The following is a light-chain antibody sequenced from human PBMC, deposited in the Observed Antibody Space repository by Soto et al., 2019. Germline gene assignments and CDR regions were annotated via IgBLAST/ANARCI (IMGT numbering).Light chain of an antibody. CDR1: QSLNTNS. CDR3: QQYNASPLT. CDR2: AAS. V-gene: IGKV3-20*01. J-gene: IGKJ3*01. Sequence: EIVLTQSPGTLSLSPGERATLSCRASQSLNTNSLAWYQQKPGQTPRLLIYAASTRDTDIPDRFIGSGSGTDFALTITRLEPEDFALYYGQQYNASPLTFGPGTKLDVK.